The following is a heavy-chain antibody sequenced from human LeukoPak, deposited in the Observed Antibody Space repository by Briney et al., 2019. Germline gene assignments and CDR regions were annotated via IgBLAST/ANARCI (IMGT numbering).Heavy chain of an antibody. CDR3: ASAIDYDFALDY. V-gene: IGHV1-18*01. Sequence: VASVKVSCKASGYTFTSYGMSWVRQAPGQGLEWMGWISAYNGNTNYAQKLQGRVTMTTDTSASTAYMELRSLRSDDTAVYYCASAIDYDFALDYWGQGTLVTVSS. CDR2: ISAYNGNT. D-gene: IGHD4-17*01. CDR1: GYTFTSYG. J-gene: IGHJ4*02.